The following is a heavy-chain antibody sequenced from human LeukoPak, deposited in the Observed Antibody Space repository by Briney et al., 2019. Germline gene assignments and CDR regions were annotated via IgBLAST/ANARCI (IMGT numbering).Heavy chain of an antibody. J-gene: IGHJ3*01. CDR3: ASVPHLRTYDSSSPAALDF. CDR1: GYIFISYW. CDR2: INPTGGNT. D-gene: IGHD3-22*01. Sequence: EASVKVSCKATGYIFISYWMYWVRQAPGQGLEWMGLINPTGGNTNFAQNFQGRVTMTRDMSTSTVYMELRRLRSEDTAVYYCASVPHLRTYDSSSPAALDFWGQGTMVTVSS. V-gene: IGHV1-46*01.